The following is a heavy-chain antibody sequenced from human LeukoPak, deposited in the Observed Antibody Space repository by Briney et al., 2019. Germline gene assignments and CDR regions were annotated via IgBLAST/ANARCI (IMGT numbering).Heavy chain of an antibody. CDR3: ARVGSGIEPFDY. CDR2: MNHTGGST. D-gene: IGHD1-14*01. CDR1: GYRXTNYE. J-gene: IGHJ4*02. V-gene: IGHV1-46*01. Sequence: ASVRVSFMASGYRXTNYEMHGVRQAPGQGLQWMGIMNHTGGSTSYEQRFQGSVTMTSDTSTSTVYMELSSLRSEDTAVYYCARVGSGIEPFDYWGQGTLVTVSS.